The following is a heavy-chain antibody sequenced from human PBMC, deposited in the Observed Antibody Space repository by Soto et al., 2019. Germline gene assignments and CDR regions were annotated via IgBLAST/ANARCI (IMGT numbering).Heavy chain of an antibody. V-gene: IGHV1-8*01. Sequence: GASVKVSCKASGYTLTRYDINWVRQATGQGLEWMGWMNPNSGNTGYAQKFQGRVTMTRNTSISTAYMELSSLRSEDTAVYYCARDGYCTNGVCQTSWFDPWGQGTLVTVSS. CDR2: MNPNSGNT. D-gene: IGHD2-8*01. CDR3: ARDGYCTNGVCQTSWFDP. J-gene: IGHJ5*02. CDR1: GYTLTRYD.